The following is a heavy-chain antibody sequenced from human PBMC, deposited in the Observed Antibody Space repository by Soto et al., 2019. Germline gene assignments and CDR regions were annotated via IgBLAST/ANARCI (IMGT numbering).Heavy chain of an antibody. CDR3: AKVGANIAVTAPFDY. V-gene: IGHV3-23*01. J-gene: IGHJ4*02. CDR2: ISGSVGGT. D-gene: IGHD6-19*01. CDR1: GFTFSSYA. Sequence: EVQLLESGGDLEQPGGSLRLSCAASGFTFSSYAMSWVRQAPGKGLEWVSGISGSVGGTYYVDSVRGRFTISRDNSKNTLYLQMNSLRAEDTALYYCAKVGANIAVTAPFDYWGQGTQVIVSS.